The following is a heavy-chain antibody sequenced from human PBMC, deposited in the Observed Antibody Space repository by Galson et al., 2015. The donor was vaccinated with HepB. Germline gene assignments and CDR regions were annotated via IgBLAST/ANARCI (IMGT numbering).Heavy chain of an antibody. V-gene: IGHV4-34*01. J-gene: IGHJ4*02. D-gene: IGHD6-19*01. CDR2: INHSGST. CDR1: GGSFSGYY. Sequence: SETLSLTCAVYGGSFSGYYWSWIRQPPGKGLEWIGEINHSGSTNYNPSLKSRVTISVDTSKNQFSLKLSSVTAADTAVYYCARGTENSGWYDYWGQGTLVTVSS. CDR3: ARGTENSGWYDY.